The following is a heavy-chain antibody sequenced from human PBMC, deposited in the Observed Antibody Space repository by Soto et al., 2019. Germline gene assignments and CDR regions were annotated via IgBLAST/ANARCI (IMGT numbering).Heavy chain of an antibody. J-gene: IGHJ4*02. CDR2: VSAYNGNT. CDR1: GYTFTSYA. CDR3: ARDFTGWRQDGVDS. D-gene: IGHD2-15*01. Sequence: ASVKVSCKTSGYTFTSYAISWLRQAPGQGVEWMGWVSAYNGNTNYAQKFQGRVTMTTDASTSTAYMELRGLRYDDTAVYHCARDFTGWRQDGVDSWGQGTVVTVYS. V-gene: IGHV1-18*01.